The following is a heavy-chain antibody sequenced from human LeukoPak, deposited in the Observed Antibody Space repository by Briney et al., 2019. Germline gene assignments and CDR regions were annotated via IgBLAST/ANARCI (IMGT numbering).Heavy chain of an antibody. J-gene: IGHJ3*02. CDR1: GGSISSITW. Sequence: PSETLSLTCAVSGGSISSITWWSWVRQPPGKRLEWIGEIYHTGSTNYNPSLKSRVTMSVDKSKNQFSLRLSSVTAADTAMYYCARPFTPGFDAFDIWGQGTMVTVSS. V-gene: IGHV4-4*02. CDR3: ARPFTPGFDAFDI. CDR2: IYHTGST.